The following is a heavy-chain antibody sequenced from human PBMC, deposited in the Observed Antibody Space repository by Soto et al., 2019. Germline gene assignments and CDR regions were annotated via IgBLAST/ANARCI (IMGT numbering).Heavy chain of an antibody. D-gene: IGHD3-16*01. V-gene: IGHV3-9*01. CDR1: GFTFDDNA. Sequence: PGGSLRLSCAVSGFTFDDNAMHWVRQAPEKGLEWVSGINWKSDIGYADSVKGRFTISRDNADNSLYLQMNSLRAEDTALYYCAISQDRGGRTTFIYWGQGTQVTVS. CDR2: INWKSDI. CDR3: AISQDRGGRTTFIY. J-gene: IGHJ4*02.